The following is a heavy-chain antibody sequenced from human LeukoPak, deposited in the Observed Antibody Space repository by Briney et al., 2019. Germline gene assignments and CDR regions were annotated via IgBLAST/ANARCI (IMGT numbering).Heavy chain of an antibody. Sequence: GGSLRLFCAGSGFSVSNYYMNWVRQARGKGLEWVSLIRDSGQTFYADSVRGRFTISRDNSKNTIYLQMNRLRVEDTAVYFCARDRAVTQVWVEFDSWGQGTQVTVPS. J-gene: IGHJ5*01. CDR2: IRDSGQT. CDR3: ARDRAVTQVWVEFDS. V-gene: IGHV3-66*03. CDR1: GFSVSNYY. D-gene: IGHD3-16*01.